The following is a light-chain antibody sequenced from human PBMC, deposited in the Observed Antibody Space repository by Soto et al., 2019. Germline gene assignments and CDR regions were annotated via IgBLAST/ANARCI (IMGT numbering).Light chain of an antibody. Sequence: EVVLTQSPGTLSLSPGERATLSCRASHSVSSSYLAWYQQKPGQAPRLLIYGASSRATGIPDRFTGSGSGTDFTLNISRLEPEDFAVYYCQQYGSSRTFGHAIKV. CDR3: QQYGSSRT. J-gene: IGKJ1*01. V-gene: IGKV3-20*01. CDR1: HSVSSSY. CDR2: GAS.